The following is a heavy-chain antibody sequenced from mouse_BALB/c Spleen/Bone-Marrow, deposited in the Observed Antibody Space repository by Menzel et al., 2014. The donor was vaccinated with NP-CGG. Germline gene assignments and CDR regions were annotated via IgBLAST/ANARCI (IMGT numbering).Heavy chain of an antibody. Sequence: QVQLQQSGAELVRPGSSVEISCKASGYVFSTYWMNWVKQRPGQGLEWIGQIYPGDGDTNYNGKFKGTATLTADKSSSTAYMQLSSLTSEDSAVYFCARSGYGSSYDYWGQGTTLTVSS. V-gene: IGHV1-80*01. CDR3: ARSGYGSSYDY. CDR1: GYVFSTYW. D-gene: IGHD1-1*01. J-gene: IGHJ2*01. CDR2: IYPGDGDT.